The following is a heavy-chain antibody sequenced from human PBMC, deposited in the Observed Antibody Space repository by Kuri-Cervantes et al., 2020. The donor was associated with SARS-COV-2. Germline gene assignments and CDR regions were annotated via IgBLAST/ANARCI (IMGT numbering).Heavy chain of an antibody. D-gene: IGHD1-1*01. V-gene: IGHV4-61*09. CDR3: GKVSGLQLWRRYSDS. CDR2: LDTSGGT. CDR1: GVPVTGGTYS. J-gene: IGHJ4*02. Sequence: SETLSLTCAVSGVPVTGGTYSWAWIRQPAGKGLEWISHLDTSGGTTYNPSLRGRVTISLDPSNNQVSLSLTSTSAADTAVYYCGKVSGLQLWRRYSDSWGQGTLVTVSS.